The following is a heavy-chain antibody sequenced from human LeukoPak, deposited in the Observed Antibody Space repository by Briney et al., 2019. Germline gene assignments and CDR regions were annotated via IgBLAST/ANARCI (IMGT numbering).Heavy chain of an antibody. J-gene: IGHJ1*01. CDR2: MNPNSGNT. V-gene: IGHV1-8*01. CDR1: GYTFTNYD. CDR3: AVAARRNFWSGYPTEYFQH. Sequence: ASVTVSCKASGYTFTNYDIHWVRQAAGQGLEWMGWMNPNSGNTGYAQKFQGRVTMTRNTSISTAYMELSSLRSEDTAVYYCAVAARRNFWSGYPTEYFQHWGQGTLVTVSS. D-gene: IGHD3-3*01.